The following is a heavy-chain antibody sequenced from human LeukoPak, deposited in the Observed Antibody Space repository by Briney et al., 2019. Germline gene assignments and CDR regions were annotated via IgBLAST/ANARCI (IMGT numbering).Heavy chain of an antibody. CDR2: ISSGGST. CDR1: GFIFNNYA. V-gene: IGHV3-23*01. Sequence: PGGSLRLSCAASGFIFNNYAMSWVRQAPGKGLEWVSGISSGGSTYYADSVQGRFTISRDNSKNMLYLQMNTLRAEDTAVYYCAKEGGHSYDYFDYWGQGTLVTVST. CDR3: AKEGGHSYDYFDY. D-gene: IGHD2-15*01. J-gene: IGHJ4*02.